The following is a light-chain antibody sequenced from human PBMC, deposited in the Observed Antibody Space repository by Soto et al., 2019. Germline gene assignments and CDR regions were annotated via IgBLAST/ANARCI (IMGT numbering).Light chain of an antibody. Sequence: DLQVTPSPSTLVASVGDTVTITCRDSQTISRWLAWYQQKPGKAPRLLIYTASTLESGVPSRFSASGSGTEFTLTISSLHPDDFATYYCQEYNNYWTFGQGTKVDIK. CDR2: TAS. CDR1: QTISRW. CDR3: QEYNNYWT. J-gene: IGKJ1*01. V-gene: IGKV1-5*01.